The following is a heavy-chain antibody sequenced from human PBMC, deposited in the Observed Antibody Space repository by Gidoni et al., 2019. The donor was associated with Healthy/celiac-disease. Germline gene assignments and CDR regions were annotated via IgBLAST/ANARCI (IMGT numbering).Heavy chain of an antibody. Sequence: EVQLLESGGGFVQPGGSLRLSCAASGFTFSSYAMSWVRQAPGKGLEWVSAIRGSGGSTYYADSVKGRFTSSRDNSKNTLYLQMNSLRAEDTAVYYCAKMPGGLSWLNDYWGQGTLVTVSS. J-gene: IGHJ4*02. CDR3: AKMPGGLSWLNDY. CDR2: IRGSGGST. D-gene: IGHD2-8*02. V-gene: IGHV3-23*01. CDR1: GFTFSSYA.